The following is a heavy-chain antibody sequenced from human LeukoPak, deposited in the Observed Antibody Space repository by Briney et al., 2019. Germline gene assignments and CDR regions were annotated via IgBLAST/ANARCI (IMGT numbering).Heavy chain of an antibody. V-gene: IGHV3-21*01. Sequence: GGSLRLSCAASGFTFSNYNMNWVRQAPGKGLEWVSSISGSSSSIYYADSVKGRFTISRDNAKSSLHLQMNSLRAEDTAVYYCAAFDFWSDYRGWGQGTLVTVSS. J-gene: IGHJ4*02. D-gene: IGHD3-3*01. CDR2: ISGSSSSI. CDR1: GFTFSNYN. CDR3: AAFDFWSDYRG.